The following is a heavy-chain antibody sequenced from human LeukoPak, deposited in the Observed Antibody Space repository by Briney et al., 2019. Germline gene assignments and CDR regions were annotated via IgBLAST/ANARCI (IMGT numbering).Heavy chain of an antibody. V-gene: IGHV1-69*06. D-gene: IGHD3-9*01. CDR1: GGTFSSYA. Sequence: RASVKVSCKASGGTFSSYAISWVRQAPGQGLEWMGGIIPIFGTANYAQKFQGRVTITADKSTSTAYMELSSLRSEDTAVYYCASLVLRYFDWLFEGDYWGQGTLVTVSS. J-gene: IGHJ4*02. CDR3: ASLVLRYFDWLFEGDY. CDR2: IIPIFGTA.